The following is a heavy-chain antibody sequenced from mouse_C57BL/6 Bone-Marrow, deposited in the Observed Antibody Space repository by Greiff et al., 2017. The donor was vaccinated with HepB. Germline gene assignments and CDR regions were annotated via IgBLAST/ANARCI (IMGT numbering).Heavy chain of an antibody. D-gene: IGHD1-1*01. J-gene: IGHJ2*01. CDR3: AREGDYYGSILDY. CDR2: ISYDGSN. Sequence: EVKLQESGPGLVKPSQSLSLTCSVTGYSITSGYYWNWIRQFPGNKLEWMGYISYDGSNNYNPSLKNRISITRDTSKNQFFLKLNSVTTEDTATYYCAREGDYYGSILDYWGQGTTLTVSS. CDR1: GYSITSGYY. V-gene: IGHV3-6*01.